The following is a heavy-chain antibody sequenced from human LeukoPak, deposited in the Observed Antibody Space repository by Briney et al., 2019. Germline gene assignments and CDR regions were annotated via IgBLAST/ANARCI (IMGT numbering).Heavy chain of an antibody. CDR1: GGSFSGYY. V-gene: IGHV4-34*01. Sequence: PSETLSLTCAVYGGSFSGYYWSWIRQPPGKGLEWIGEISHSGSTNYNPSLKSRVTISVDTSKNQLSLKLSSVTAADTAVYYCARDRDSSGWYNWFDPWGQGTLVTVSS. J-gene: IGHJ5*02. D-gene: IGHD6-19*01. CDR2: ISHSGST. CDR3: ARDRDSSGWYNWFDP.